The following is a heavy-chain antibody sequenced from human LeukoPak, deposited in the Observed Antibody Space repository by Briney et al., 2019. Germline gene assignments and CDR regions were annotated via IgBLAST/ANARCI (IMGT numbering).Heavy chain of an antibody. D-gene: IGHD6-19*01. J-gene: IGHJ4*02. CDR2: MNPNSGNT. CDR1: RYAFTSYD. Sequence: ASVKVSCKASRYAFTSYDINWVRQATGQGLEWMGWMNPNSGNTGYAQKFQGRVTMTRNTSISTAYMELSSLRSEDTAVYYCARALSSGLDYFDYWGQGTLVTVSS. V-gene: IGHV1-8*01. CDR3: ARALSSGLDYFDY.